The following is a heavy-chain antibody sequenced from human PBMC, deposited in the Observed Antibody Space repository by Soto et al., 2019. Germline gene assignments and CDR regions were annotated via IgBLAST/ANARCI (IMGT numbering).Heavy chain of an antibody. CDR3: ASEAPCSGGSCYSDY. CDR2: IIPIFGTA. D-gene: IGHD2-15*01. V-gene: IGHV1-69*13. Sequence: SVKVSCKASGGTFSSYAISWVRQAPGQGLEWMGGIIPIFGTANYAQKFQGRVTITADESTSTAYMELSSLRSEDTAVYYCASEAPCSGGSCYSDYWGQGTLVTVSS. CDR1: GGTFSSYA. J-gene: IGHJ4*02.